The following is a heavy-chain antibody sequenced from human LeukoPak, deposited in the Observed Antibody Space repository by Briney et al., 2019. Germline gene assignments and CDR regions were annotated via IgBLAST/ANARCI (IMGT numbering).Heavy chain of an antibody. V-gene: IGHV3-30-3*01. CDR1: GFTFRTYT. J-gene: IGHJ3*02. D-gene: IGHD1-26*01. CDR3: ARGSFGAGVGATMDDAFDM. Sequence: GESLRLSCVASGFTFRTYTMHWVRQAPGKGLEWVAVISFDGSNKYYADSVKGRFTISRDTSKSTLYLQMNSLRAEDTAVYYCARGSFGAGVGATMDDAFDMWGHGTMVTVSS. CDR2: ISFDGSNK.